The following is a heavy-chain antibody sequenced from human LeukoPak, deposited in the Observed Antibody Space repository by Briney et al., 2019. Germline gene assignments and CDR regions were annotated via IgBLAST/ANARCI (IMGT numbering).Heavy chain of an antibody. CDR3: AGGGQLWFGYFDY. V-gene: IGHV4-59*01. CDR2: IYYSGST. J-gene: IGHJ4*02. CDR1: GGSISSYY. D-gene: IGHD5-18*01. Sequence: SETLSLTCTVSGGSISSYYWSWIRQPPGKGLEWIGYIYYSGSTNYNPSLKSRVTISVDTSKNQFSLKLSSVTAADTAVYYCAGGGQLWFGYFDYWGQGTLVTVSS.